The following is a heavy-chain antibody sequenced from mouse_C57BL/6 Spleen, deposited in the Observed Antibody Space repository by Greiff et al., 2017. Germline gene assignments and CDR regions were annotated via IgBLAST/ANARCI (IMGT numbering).Heavy chain of an antibody. CDR1: GYTFTDDY. D-gene: IGHD4-1*01. CDR2: INPNNGGS. CDR3: ARWDDYWYFAV. Sequence: EVQLQQSGPELVKPGASVKISCKASGYTFTDDYMNWVKQSHGKSLEWIGDINPNNGGSSYNQKYRGKATLTVDKSSSTACMELRSLTSEYSAVYYCARWDDYWYFAVWGTGTTVTVS. J-gene: IGHJ1*03. V-gene: IGHV1-26*01.